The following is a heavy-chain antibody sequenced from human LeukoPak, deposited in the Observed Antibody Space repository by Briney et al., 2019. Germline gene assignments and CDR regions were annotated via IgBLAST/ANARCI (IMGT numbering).Heavy chain of an antibody. D-gene: IGHD1-26*01. CDR1: GFTFSDYY. J-gene: IGHJ6*02. CDR2: ISSGSTI. V-gene: IGHV3-11*01. Sequence: PGGSLRLSCAASGFTFSDYYMSWIRQAPGKGLEWVSYISSGSTIYYADSVKGRFTISRDNAKNSLYLQMNSLRAEDTAVYYCARVGFVGYMDVWGQGTTVTVSS. CDR3: ARVGFVGYMDV.